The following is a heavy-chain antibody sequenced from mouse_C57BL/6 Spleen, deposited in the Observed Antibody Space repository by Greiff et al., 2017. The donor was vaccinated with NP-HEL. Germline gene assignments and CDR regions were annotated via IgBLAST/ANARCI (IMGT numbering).Heavy chain of an antibody. CDR2: ISDGGSYT. Sequence: EVMLVESGGGLVKPGGSLKLSCAASGFTFSSYAMSWVRQTPEKRLEWVATISDGGSYTYYPDNVKGRYTISRDNAKNNRYLQMSHLKSENTAMYYCARPGNYYGNKGYFDVWGTGTTVTVSS. J-gene: IGHJ1*03. D-gene: IGHD1-1*01. V-gene: IGHV5-4*03. CDR3: ARPGNYYGNKGYFDV. CDR1: GFTFSSYA.